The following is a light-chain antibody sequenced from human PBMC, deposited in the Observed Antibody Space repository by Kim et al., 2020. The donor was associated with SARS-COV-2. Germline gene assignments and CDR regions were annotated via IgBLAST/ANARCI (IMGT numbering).Light chain of an antibody. J-gene: IGLJ2*01. CDR3: QAWDSSSVV. CDR2: QDT. CDR1: KLGDKY. Sequence: VSPGQTASITCSGDKLGDKYASWYQQKPGQSPVLVIYQDTKRPSGIPEPFSGSNSGNTPTLTISGTQAMDEADYYCQAWDSSSVVFGGGTQLTVL. V-gene: IGLV3-1*01.